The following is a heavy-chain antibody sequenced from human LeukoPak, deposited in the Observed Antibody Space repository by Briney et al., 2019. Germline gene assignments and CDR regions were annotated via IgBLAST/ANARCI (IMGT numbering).Heavy chain of an antibody. Sequence: SVKLSCKASGGTFSSYTISWVRQAPGQRLEWMGRIIPILGIANYAQKFQGRVTITADKSTSTAYMELSSLRSEDTAVYYCAGALRFLEWLSPSEAFDIWGQGTMVTVSS. CDR1: GGTFSSYT. D-gene: IGHD3-3*01. J-gene: IGHJ3*02. V-gene: IGHV1-69*02. CDR2: IIPILGIA. CDR3: AGALRFLEWLSPSEAFDI.